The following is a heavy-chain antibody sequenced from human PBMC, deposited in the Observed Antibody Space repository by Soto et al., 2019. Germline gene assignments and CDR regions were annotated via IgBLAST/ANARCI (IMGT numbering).Heavy chain of an antibody. CDR3: SKVSGYSYGTPPRPYFDY. J-gene: IGHJ4*02. D-gene: IGHD5-18*01. CDR1: GFTFSSYA. V-gene: IGHV3-23*01. Sequence: GGSLRLSCAASGFTFSSYAMRWVRQAPGKGLEWVSAISGSGGSTYYADSVKGRLTISRDNSKNTRYLQMQRLRAEGTALYYCSKVSGYSYGTPPRPYFDYVGQGTLVTVSS. CDR2: ISGSGGST.